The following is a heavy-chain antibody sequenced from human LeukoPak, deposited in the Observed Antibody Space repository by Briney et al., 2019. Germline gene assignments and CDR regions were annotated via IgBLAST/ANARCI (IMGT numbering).Heavy chain of an antibody. V-gene: IGHV4-59*01. CDR1: GGSISSYY. D-gene: IGHD4-11*01. CDR3: AWLDYSNYVQDY. Sequence: SETLSLACTVSGGSISSYYWSWIRQPPGKGLEWIGNIYYSGSTNYNPSLKGRVTISVDTSKNQFSLKLSSVTAADTAVYYCAWLDYSNYVQDYWGQGTLVTVSS. J-gene: IGHJ4*02. CDR2: IYYSGST.